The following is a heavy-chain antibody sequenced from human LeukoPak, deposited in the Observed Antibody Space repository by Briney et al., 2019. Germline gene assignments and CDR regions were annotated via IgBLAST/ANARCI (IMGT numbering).Heavy chain of an antibody. CDR1: GCRFTSYW. CDR2: IYPGDSDT. CDR3: ARLISYPLSNFDY. J-gene: IGHJ4*02. V-gene: IGHV5-51*01. Sequence: GESLQISFKGSGCRFTSYWIGWVRQMPGKGLEGMGIIYPGDSDTRYSPSFQGQVTISADKSISTAYLQWSSLKASDTAMYYCARLISYPLSNFDYLGQGTLVTVSS. D-gene: IGHD3-16*02.